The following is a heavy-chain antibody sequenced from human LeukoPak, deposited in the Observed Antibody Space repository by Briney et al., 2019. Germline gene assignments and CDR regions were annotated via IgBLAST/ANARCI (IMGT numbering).Heavy chain of an antibody. CDR3: ARAQVGTPTDC. CDR1: GFTLSSYT. V-gene: IGHV3-74*01. D-gene: IGHD1-26*01. J-gene: IGHJ4*02. Sequence: GGSLRLSCAASGFTLSSYTMYWVRQAPGRGLVWVARFTSDGNSMTYAGFVKGRFTVSRDIAKNTLYLQMNSLRAEDTAVYYCARAQVGTPTDCWGQGTLVTVSS. CDR2: FTSDGNSM.